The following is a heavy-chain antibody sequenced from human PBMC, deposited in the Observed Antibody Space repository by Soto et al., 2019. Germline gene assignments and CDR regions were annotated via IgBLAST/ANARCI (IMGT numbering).Heavy chain of an antibody. CDR2: IYRGGDT. CDR1: GFTVSYNY. CDR3: ARGMYGSGSYYIGDAFDM. J-gene: IGHJ3*02. D-gene: IGHD3-10*01. Sequence: EVQLVESGGGLIQPGGSLRLSCAVSGFTVSYNYMNWVRQAPGKGLEWVSVIYRGGDTFYADSVKGRFTISRDTSKNTLYLQMNSLRAEDTAVYYCARGMYGSGSYYIGDAFDMWGQGTMVTVSS. V-gene: IGHV3-53*01.